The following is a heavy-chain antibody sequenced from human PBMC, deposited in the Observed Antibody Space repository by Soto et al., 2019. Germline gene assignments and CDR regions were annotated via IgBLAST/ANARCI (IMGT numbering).Heavy chain of an antibody. J-gene: IGHJ6*03. D-gene: IGHD3-16*01. V-gene: IGHV4-59*08. CDR1: GGSISSYY. CDR2: IYYSGST. Sequence: SETLSLTCTVSGGSISSYYWSWIRQPPGKGLEWIGYIYYSGSTNYNPSLKSRVTISVDTSKNQFSLKLSSVTAADTAVYYCARLHEQWGRNYYYYMDVWGKGTTVTVSS. CDR3: ARLHEQWGRNYYYYMDV.